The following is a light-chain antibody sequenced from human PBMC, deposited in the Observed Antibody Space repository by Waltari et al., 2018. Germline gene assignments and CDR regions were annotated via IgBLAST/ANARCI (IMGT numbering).Light chain of an antibody. V-gene: IGKV1-27*01. J-gene: IGKJ2*01. Sequence: DIQMTQSPSSLSASVGDRVSITCRASQVIHINLAWYQQNPGKVPKLLITAASTLHSGVSSRFSGSGSGTDFTLTLSSLPPEDVATYYCQSYDSAPYTFGQGTKLEI. CDR2: AAS. CDR1: QVIHIN. CDR3: QSYDSAPYT.